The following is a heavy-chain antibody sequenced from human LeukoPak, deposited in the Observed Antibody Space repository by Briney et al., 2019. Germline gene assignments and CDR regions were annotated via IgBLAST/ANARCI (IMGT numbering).Heavy chain of an antibody. D-gene: IGHD1-26*01. Sequence: GEALKISCKGSGYSFTSYWIGWVRQMPGKGLEWMGIIYPGDSDTRYSPSFQGQVTISADKSISTAYLQWSSLKASDTAMYYCARWRHIVGATGGHDAFDIWGQGTMVTVSS. CDR1: GYSFTSYW. CDR2: IYPGDSDT. V-gene: IGHV5-51*01. CDR3: ARWRHIVGATGGHDAFDI. J-gene: IGHJ3*02.